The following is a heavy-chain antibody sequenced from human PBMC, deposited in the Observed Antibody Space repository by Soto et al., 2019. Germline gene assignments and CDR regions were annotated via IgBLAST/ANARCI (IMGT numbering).Heavy chain of an antibody. Sequence: GKSLKISCKGWGYGFTNYWLGWVRQLTVKGLEWMGIIYPGDSDIRYSPSFQGQVTISADKSIGTAYLQWSSLKASNTSIYYCASIRNDTTYSEMDVLAQDTTVTVS. D-gene: IGHD1-26*01. CDR2: IYPGDSDI. CDR3: ASIRNDTTYSEMDV. V-gene: IGHV5-51*01. CDR1: GYGFTNYW. J-gene: IGHJ6*02.